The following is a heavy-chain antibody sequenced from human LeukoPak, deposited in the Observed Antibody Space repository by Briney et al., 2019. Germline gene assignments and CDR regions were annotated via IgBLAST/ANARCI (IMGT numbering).Heavy chain of an antibody. V-gene: IGHV1-69*02. Sequence: SVKVSCKASGGTFSSYTISWVGQAPGPGLEWMGRIIPILGIANYAQKFQGRVTITADKSTSTAYMELSSLRSEDTAVYYCATSRGSGSYFDAFDIWGQGTMVTVSS. D-gene: IGHD3-10*01. CDR1: GGTFSSYT. CDR3: ATSRGSGSYFDAFDI. J-gene: IGHJ3*02. CDR2: IIPILGIA.